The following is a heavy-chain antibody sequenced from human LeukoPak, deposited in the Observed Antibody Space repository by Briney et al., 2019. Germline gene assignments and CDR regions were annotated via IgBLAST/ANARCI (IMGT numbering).Heavy chain of an antibody. CDR3: ARSSRADYYYYYGMNV. CDR2: IRYDGSNK. Sequence: GGSLRLSCAASGFTFSSYGMHWVRQAPGKGLEWVAFIRYDGSNKYYADSVKGRFTISRDNSKNTLYLQMNSLRAEDTAVYYCARSSRADYYYYYGMNVWGQGTTVTVSS. D-gene: IGHD2-15*01. CDR1: GFTFSSYG. V-gene: IGHV3-30*02. J-gene: IGHJ6*02.